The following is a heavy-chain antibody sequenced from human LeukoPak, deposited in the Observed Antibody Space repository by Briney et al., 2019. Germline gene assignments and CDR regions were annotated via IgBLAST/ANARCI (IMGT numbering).Heavy chain of an antibody. Sequence: SETLSLTCIVSGGSISSNSHYWGWIRQPPGKGLEWIGSIYYSGSAYYNPSLKSRVTISVDTSKNQFSLKLSSVTAADTAVYYCARLLTYYYDSSGYYDYWGQGTLVTVSS. CDR3: ARLLTYYYDSSGYYDY. CDR1: GGSISSNSHY. D-gene: IGHD3-22*01. J-gene: IGHJ4*02. CDR2: IYYSGSA. V-gene: IGHV4-39*01.